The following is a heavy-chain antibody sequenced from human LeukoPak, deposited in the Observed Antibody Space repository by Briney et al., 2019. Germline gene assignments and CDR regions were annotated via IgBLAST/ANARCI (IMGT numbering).Heavy chain of an antibody. CDR2: ISGSGGST. CDR3: AKDVGSGSYFDY. J-gene: IGHJ4*02. D-gene: IGHD3-10*01. Sequence: PGGSLRLSCAASGFTFSSYAMSWVRQAPGKGLEWVSAISGSGGSTYYADSVKGRFTISRDNSKITLYLQMNSLRAEDTAVYYCAKDVGSGSYFDYWGQGTLVTVSS. CDR1: GFTFSSYA. V-gene: IGHV3-23*01.